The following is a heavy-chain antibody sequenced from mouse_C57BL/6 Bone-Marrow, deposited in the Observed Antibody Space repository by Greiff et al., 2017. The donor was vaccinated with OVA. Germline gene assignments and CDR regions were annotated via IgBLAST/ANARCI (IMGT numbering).Heavy chain of an antibody. V-gene: IGHV1-81*01. J-gene: IGHJ2*01. Sequence: VQLQQSGAELARPGASVKLSCKASGYTFTSYGISWVKQRNGPGLEWIGEIYPRSGNTYYNETFKGKATLTADKSSSTAYMELHSLTSEDSAVYFCARKFHYYGSVLDYWGQGTTLTVSA. CDR2: IYPRSGNT. CDR3: ARKFHYYGSVLDY. CDR1: GYTFTSYG. D-gene: IGHD1-1*01.